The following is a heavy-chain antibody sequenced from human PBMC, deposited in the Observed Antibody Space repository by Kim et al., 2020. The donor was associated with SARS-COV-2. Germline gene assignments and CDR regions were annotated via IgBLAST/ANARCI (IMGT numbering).Heavy chain of an antibody. V-gene: IGHV4-34*01. D-gene: IGHD6-6*01. CDR3: ARVIRSIAARPFDY. CDR1: GGSFSGYY. Sequence: SETLSLTCAVYGGSFSGYYWSWIRQPPGKGLEWIGEINHSGSTNYNPSLKSRVTISVDTSKNQFSLKLSSVTAADTAVYYCARVIRSIAARPFDYWGQGTLVTVSS. J-gene: IGHJ4*02. CDR2: INHSGST.